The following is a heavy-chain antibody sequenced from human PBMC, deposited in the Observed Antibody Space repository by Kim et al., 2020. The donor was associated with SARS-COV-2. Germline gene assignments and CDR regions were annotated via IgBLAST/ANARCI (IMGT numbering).Heavy chain of an antibody. V-gene: IGHV1-24*01. D-gene: IGHD6-13*01. J-gene: IGHJ6*02. CDR2: FDPEDGET. Sequence: ASVKVSCKVSGYTLTELSMHWVRQAPGKGLEWMGGFDPEDGETIYAQKFQGRVTMTEDTSTDTAYMELSSLRSEDTAVYYCATAVQQLVSGSYYYYGMDVWGQGTTVTVSS. CDR3: ATAVQQLVSGSYYYYGMDV. CDR1: GYTLTELS.